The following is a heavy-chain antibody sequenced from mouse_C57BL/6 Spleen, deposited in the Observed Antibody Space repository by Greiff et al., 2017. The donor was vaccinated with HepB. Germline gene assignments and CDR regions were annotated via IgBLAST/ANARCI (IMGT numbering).Heavy chain of an antibody. V-gene: IGHV1-69*01. J-gene: IGHJ2*01. CDR2: IEPSDSYT. Sequence: QVHVKQPGAELVMPGASVKLSCKASGYTFTSSWMHWVKQRPGQGLEWIGEIEPSDSYTNYNQKFKGKSTSTVDKSSSTAYMQLSSLTSEDSAVYYCARRAGRGYFDYWGQGTTLTVSS. D-gene: IGHD3-1*01. CDR3: ARRAGRGYFDY. CDR1: GYTFTSSW.